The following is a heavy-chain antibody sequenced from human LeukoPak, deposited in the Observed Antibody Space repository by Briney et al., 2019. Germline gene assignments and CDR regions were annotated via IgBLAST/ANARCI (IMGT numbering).Heavy chain of an antibody. J-gene: IGHJ4*02. CDR3: ARDKYSSGWYDY. CDR2: IYSGGST. D-gene: IGHD6-19*01. CDR1: GFTVSSNY. V-gene: IGHV3-66*01. Sequence: PGGSLRLSCAASGFTVSSNYMSWVRQAPGKGLEWVPVIYSGGSTYYADPVKGRFTISRDNSKNTLYLQMNSLRAEDTAVYYCARDKYSSGWYDYWGQGTLVTVSS.